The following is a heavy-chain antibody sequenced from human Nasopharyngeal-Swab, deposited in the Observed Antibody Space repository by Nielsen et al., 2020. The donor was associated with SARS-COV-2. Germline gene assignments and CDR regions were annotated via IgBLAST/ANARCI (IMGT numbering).Heavy chain of an antibody. J-gene: IGHJ3*02. CDR2: ISWNSGNT. V-gene: IGHV3-9*01. CDR3: VKDTDAVVTRALDI. Sequence: SLKISCAASGLNFDNYAMHWVRQIPGKGLEWVPAISWNSGNTGYAGSVKGRFTISRDNAKNSVFLQMNSLTPEDTALYYCVKDTDAVVTRALDIWGRGTMVTVSS. CDR1: GLNFDNYA. D-gene: IGHD4-23*01.